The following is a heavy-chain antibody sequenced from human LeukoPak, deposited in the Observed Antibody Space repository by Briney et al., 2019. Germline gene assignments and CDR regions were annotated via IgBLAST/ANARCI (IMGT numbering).Heavy chain of an antibody. J-gene: IGHJ4*02. V-gene: IGHV3-21*04. CDR2: ISSSSSYI. Sequence: GGSLRLSCAASGFTFSSYAMSWVRQAPGKGLEWVSSISSSSSYIYYADSVKGRFTISRDNAKNSLYLEMNSLRAEDTAMYYCARESTRSVDYWGQGTLVTVSS. CDR1: GFTFSSYA. CDR3: ARESTRSVDY. D-gene: IGHD6-25*01.